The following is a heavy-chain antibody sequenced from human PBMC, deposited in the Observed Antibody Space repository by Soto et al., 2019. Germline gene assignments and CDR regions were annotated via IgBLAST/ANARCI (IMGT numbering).Heavy chain of an antibody. V-gene: IGHV4-39*01. D-gene: IGHD4-17*01. CDR2: IYYSGRS. J-gene: IGHJ4*02. Sequence: SETLSLTCTVSGGSISSGDYYWGWIRQPPGKGLEWIGGIYYSGRSYYNPSLKSRVTMSVDTSKNQFSLTLNSVTAADAAVYYCARQRTTVVTQAYFDHWGQGTLVTVSS. CDR3: ARQRTTVVTQAYFDH. CDR1: GGSISSGDYY.